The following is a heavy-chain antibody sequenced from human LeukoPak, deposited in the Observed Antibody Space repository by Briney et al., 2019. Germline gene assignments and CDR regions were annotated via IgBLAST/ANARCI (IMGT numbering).Heavy chain of an antibody. CDR2: IWYDGSNK. CDR3: ARSGRGYYDSLDH. J-gene: IGHJ4*02. V-gene: IGHV3-33*07. D-gene: IGHD3-22*01. CDR1: GFTFSSHG. Sequence: GGSLRLSCEASGFTFSSHGMSWVRQAPGKGLEWVALIWYDGSNKYYADSVKGRFTISRDNPNNTLYLQMNSLRAEDTAVYYCARSGRGYYDSLDHWGQGDLVTVSS.